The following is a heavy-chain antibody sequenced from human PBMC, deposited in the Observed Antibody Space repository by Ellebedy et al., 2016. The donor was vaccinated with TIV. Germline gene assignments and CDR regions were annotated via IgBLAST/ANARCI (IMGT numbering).Heavy chain of an antibody. D-gene: IGHD2-15*01. Sequence: SETLSLXXAVSGAPSGNYFWSWIRQPPGKGLEWIGEVTHTGGTNYNPSLESRVTMSLDTSENQFSLKLNSVNVADTAVYYCARFRGGGGSSYFDHWGQGTLVTVSS. CDR3: ARFRGGGGSSYFDH. CDR1: GAPSGNYF. V-gene: IGHV4-34*01. J-gene: IGHJ4*02. CDR2: VTHTGGT.